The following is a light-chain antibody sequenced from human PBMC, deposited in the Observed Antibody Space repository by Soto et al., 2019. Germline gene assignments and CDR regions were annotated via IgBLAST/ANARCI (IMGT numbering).Light chain of an antibody. CDR1: SSDVGGYNY. J-gene: IGLJ2*01. Sequence: QSVLTQPASVSGSPGQSITISCTGTSSDVGGYNYVSWYQQNPGKAPKLMIYDVSNRPSGVSNRFSGSKSGNTASLTISGLQAEDEADYYCSSYTSSSTLEVFGGGTKLTVL. CDR3: SSYTSSSTLEV. CDR2: DVS. V-gene: IGLV2-14*01.